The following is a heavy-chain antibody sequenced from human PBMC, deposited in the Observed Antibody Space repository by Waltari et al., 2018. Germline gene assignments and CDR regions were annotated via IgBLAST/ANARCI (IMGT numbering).Heavy chain of an antibody. V-gene: IGHV4-59*01. CDR3: TRGGWKTTDYGMDV. CDR2: IDYTGSS. Sequence: QVHLQESGPGLVRPSETLSLTCTVSGGPISNYYWNWIRQPPGKGLEWIGSIDYTGSSNSSPSRKSRTTLSVDMSANQFSLSLTSVTAADTAMYYCTRGGWKTTDYGMDVWGQGTTVVVSS. J-gene: IGHJ6*02. D-gene: IGHD1-1*01. CDR1: GGPISNYY.